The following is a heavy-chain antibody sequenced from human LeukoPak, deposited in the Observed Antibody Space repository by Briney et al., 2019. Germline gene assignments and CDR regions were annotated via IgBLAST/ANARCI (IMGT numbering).Heavy chain of an antibody. CDR3: ARYLNYYGSGRVDY. J-gene: IGHJ4*02. Sequence: SSQTLSLTCTVSGGSISSGGHYWSWIRQHPGKGLEWIGYIYYSGSTYYNPSLKSRVTISVDTSKNQFSLKLSSVTAADTAVYYCARYLNYYGSGRVDYWGQGTLVTVSS. CDR2: IYYSGST. D-gene: IGHD3-10*01. CDR1: GGSISSGGHY. V-gene: IGHV4-31*03.